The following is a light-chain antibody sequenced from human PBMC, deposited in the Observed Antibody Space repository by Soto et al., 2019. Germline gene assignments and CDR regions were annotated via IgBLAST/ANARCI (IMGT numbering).Light chain of an antibody. CDR1: QTISSW. V-gene: IGKV1-5*01. CDR2: EAS. J-gene: IGKJ1*01. Sequence: DIQMTQSPSTLSASVGDRVTITGRASQTISSWLAWYQQKPGKAPDLLIFEASSLESGVPPRFSGSGSGTEFTLTISSLQPDDFATYYCQQYNTPTWTFGQGTEVVIK. CDR3: QQYNTPTWT.